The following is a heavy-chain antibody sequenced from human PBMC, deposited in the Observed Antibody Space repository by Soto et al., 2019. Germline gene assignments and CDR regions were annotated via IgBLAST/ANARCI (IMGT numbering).Heavy chain of an antibody. Sequence: QVQLVESGGGLVKPGGSLRLSCAASGFTFSDYYMRWIRQAPGKGLEWVSYISSCGRIIYYADSAKGRFTISRDNDKNSLYRQMNSLRAEDTAVYSCARDTPNYESSGYYFDYWGQGTLVTVSS. CDR2: ISSCGRII. CDR3: ARDTPNYESSGYYFDY. J-gene: IGHJ4*02. D-gene: IGHD3-22*01. V-gene: IGHV3-11*01. CDR1: GFTFSDYY.